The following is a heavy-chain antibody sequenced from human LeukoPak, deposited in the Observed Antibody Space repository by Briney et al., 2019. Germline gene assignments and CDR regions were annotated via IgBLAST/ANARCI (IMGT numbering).Heavy chain of an antibody. Sequence: GGSLRLSCAVSGFTFSTYWMNWVRQAPGKGLERVGTISPDGSDKYYVDSVKGRFTISRDNAKTSLYLQINSLRADDTALYFCARGIVVVVGASDHFDYWGQGTLITVSS. V-gene: IGHV3-7*01. J-gene: IGHJ4*02. CDR3: ARGIVVVVGASDHFDY. CDR2: ISPDGSDK. D-gene: IGHD2-15*01. CDR1: GFTFSTYW.